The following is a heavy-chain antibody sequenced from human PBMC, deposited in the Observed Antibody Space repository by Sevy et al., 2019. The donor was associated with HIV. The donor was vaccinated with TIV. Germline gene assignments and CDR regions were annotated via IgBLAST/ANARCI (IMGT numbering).Heavy chain of an antibody. CDR1: VFTFSSYA. J-gene: IGHJ3*02. V-gene: IGHV3-23*01. CDR2: IRGSGGST. Sequence: GGSLRLSCAASVFTFSSYAMSWVRQAPGKGLEWVSAIRGSGGSTYYADSVKGQCTISRDNAKNTVYLQMNRQSAENKDVYYYAKSEYYDSSGYYYRGAFDIWGQGTMVTVSS. D-gene: IGHD3-22*01. CDR3: AKSEYYDSSGYYYRGAFDI.